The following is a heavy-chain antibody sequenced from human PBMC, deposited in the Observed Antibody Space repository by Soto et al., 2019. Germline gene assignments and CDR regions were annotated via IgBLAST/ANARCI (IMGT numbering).Heavy chain of an antibody. CDR2: IHYSGST. J-gene: IGHJ4*02. CDR1: GGSISSGGYY. V-gene: IGHV4-61*08. D-gene: IGHD2-21*01. Sequence: SETLSLTRAVSGGSISSGGYYWSWIRQPPGKGLEWIGFIHYSGSTNYNPSLKGRVTMSVDTSKNQFSLKLTSVNTADTAIYYCTRGGDPYKTGHWGQGTLVTVSS. CDR3: TRGGDPYKTGH.